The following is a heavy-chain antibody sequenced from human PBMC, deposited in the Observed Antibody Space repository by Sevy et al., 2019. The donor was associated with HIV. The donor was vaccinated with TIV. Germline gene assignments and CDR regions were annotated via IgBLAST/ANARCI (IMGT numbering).Heavy chain of an antibody. Sequence: ASVKVSCKASGYTFTDTGYYVHWVRQAPGQGLEWMGWINPKSGATNYAQKFQGRVTMTRDTSVSTANMELSRLRSDDTAVYYGASESYGFWTGAVDYGYGMDVWGQGTTVTVSS. CDR1: GYTFTDTGYY. D-gene: IGHD3-3*01. CDR2: INPKSGAT. J-gene: IGHJ6*02. V-gene: IGHV1-2*02. CDR3: ASESYGFWTGAVDYGYGMDV.